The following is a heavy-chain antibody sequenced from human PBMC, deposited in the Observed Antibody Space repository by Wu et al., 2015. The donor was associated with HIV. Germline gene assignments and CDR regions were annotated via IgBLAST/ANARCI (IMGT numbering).Heavy chain of an antibody. CDR3: AREFYDLSRSQKATNWFDP. CDR2: TNVNTGGT. CDR1: GYTFTDYF. V-gene: IGHV1-2*02. Sequence: QVQLVQSGAEVKKPGASVKVSCKTSGYTFTDYFMHWVRQAPGQGLEWMGWTNVNTGGTNYAPKFHGRVTMTRDTSISTAYMELSRLTSDDTAVYFCAREFYDLSRSQKATNWFDPWGQGTLVTVSS. J-gene: IGHJ5*02. D-gene: IGHD3-3*01.